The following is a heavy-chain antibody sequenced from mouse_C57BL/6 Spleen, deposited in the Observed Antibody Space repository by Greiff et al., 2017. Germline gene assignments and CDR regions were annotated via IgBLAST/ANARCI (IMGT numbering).Heavy chain of an antibody. Sequence: QVQLQQPGAELVKPGASVKMSCKASGFTFTSYWITWVQQRPGQGLEWIGDIYPGSGSTNYNEKFKSKATLTVDTSSSTAYMQLSSLTSEDSAVYYCARRYYSSSYWYFDVWGTGTTVTVSS. V-gene: IGHV1-55*01. D-gene: IGHD1-1*01. CDR3: ARRYYSSSYWYFDV. CDR2: IYPGSGST. J-gene: IGHJ1*03. CDR1: GFTFTSYW.